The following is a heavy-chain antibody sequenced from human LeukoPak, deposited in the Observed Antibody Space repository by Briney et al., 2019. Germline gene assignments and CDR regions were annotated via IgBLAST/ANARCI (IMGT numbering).Heavy chain of an antibody. CDR2: ISWDGGST. CDR3: AKGYDFWSGGIDY. Sequence: GGSLRLSCAASGFTFDDYTMHWVRQAPGKGLEWVSLISWDGGSTYYADSVKGRFTISRDNSKNTLYLQMNSLRAEDTAVYYCAKGYDFWSGGIDYWGQGTLVTVSS. D-gene: IGHD3-3*01. J-gene: IGHJ4*02. V-gene: IGHV3-43*01. CDR1: GFTFDDYT.